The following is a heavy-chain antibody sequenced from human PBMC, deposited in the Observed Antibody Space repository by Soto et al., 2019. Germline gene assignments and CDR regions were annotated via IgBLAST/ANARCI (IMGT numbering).Heavy chain of an antibody. J-gene: IGHJ4*02. Sequence: GSLRLSCAASGFTFTRYSMNWVRQAPGKGLEWVSSISSTTNYIYYGDSMKGRFTISRDNAKNSLYLEMNSLRAEDTAVYYCARESEDLTSNFDYWGQGPLVTSPQ. CDR1: GFTFTRYS. CDR2: ISSTTNYI. V-gene: IGHV3-21*06. CDR3: ARESEDLTSNFDY.